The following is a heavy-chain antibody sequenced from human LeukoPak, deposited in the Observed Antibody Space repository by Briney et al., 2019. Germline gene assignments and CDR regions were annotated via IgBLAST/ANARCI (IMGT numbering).Heavy chain of an antibody. Sequence: GAPVKVSCKASGYTFTSYGISWVRQAPGQGLEWMGWISAYNGNTNYAQKLQGRVTMTTDTSTSTAYMELRSLTSDDTAVYYCAKDYSGSGSVHFEHWGQGTLVTVSS. CDR1: GYTFTSYG. CDR3: AKDYSGSGSVHFEH. V-gene: IGHV1-18*01. CDR2: ISAYNGNT. D-gene: IGHD3-10*01. J-gene: IGHJ4*02.